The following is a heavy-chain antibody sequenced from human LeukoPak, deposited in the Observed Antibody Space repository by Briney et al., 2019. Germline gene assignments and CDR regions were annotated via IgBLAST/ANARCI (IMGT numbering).Heavy chain of an antibody. CDR1: GGSISSGGYY. CDR3: ARDQGTMVRGVTYYYYGVDV. V-gene: IGHV4-31*03. Sequence: PSETLSLTCTVSGGSISSGGYYWSWIRQHPGKGLEWIGYIYYSGSTYYNPSLKSRVTISVDTSKNQFSLKLSSVTAADTAVYYCARDQGTMVRGVTYYYYGVDVWGKGTTVTVSS. J-gene: IGHJ6*04. CDR2: IYYSGST. D-gene: IGHD3-10*01.